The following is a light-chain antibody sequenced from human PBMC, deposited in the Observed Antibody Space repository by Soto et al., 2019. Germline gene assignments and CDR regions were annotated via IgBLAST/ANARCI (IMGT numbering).Light chain of an antibody. CDR1: QSVSSN. CDR3: QQYDDWLRLT. Sequence: EMVMTQSPATLSVSPGDRATLSCRASQSVSSNLAWYQQKPGQTPRLLIYGASTRATGVPASFSGSGSGTDFTLTISSLQSEDFAVYYCQQYDDWLRLTFGGGTKVDIK. V-gene: IGKV3-15*01. J-gene: IGKJ4*01. CDR2: GAS.